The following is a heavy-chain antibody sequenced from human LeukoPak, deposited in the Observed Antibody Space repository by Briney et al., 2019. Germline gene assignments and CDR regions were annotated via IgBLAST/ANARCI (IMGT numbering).Heavy chain of an antibody. Sequence: AGGSLRLSCAASGFTFSPYGMHWVRQAPGKGLEWVSAISGSGGSTYYADSVKGRFTISRDNPKNTLYMQMNSLRAEDTAVYYCAKVGAQLWLRSCFDYWGQGTLVTVSS. CDR1: GFTFSPYG. CDR2: ISGSGGST. V-gene: IGHV3-23*01. CDR3: AKVGAQLWLRSCFDY. D-gene: IGHD5-18*01. J-gene: IGHJ4*02.